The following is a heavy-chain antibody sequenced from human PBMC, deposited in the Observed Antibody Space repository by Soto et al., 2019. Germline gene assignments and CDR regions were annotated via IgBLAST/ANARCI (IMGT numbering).Heavy chain of an antibody. J-gene: IGHJ4*02. D-gene: IGHD2-8*02. CDR2: VFYTGSA. V-gene: IGHV4-39*02. CDR1: GGSIRGSDDY. CDR3: AKTPTGYYDS. Sequence: SETVSLTCSVSGGSIRGSDDYWGWIRQSPGKGLEYIGSVFYTGSAYYNPSFKSRVSIVADTSTNRFFLNLKSVTATDTGVYYCAKTPTGYYDSWGQGILVTVSS.